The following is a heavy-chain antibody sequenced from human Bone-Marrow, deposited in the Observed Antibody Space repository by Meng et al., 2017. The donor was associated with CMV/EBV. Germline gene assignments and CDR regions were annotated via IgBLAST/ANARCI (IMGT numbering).Heavy chain of an antibody. Sequence: GGSLRLSCAASGFTFSSYWMSWVRQAPGKGLEWVANIKQDGSEKYYVDSVKGRFTISRDNAKNSLYLQMNSLRAEDTAVYYCARQLGYCSSTSCYLDNWFDPWGQGTLVTVPQ. CDR2: IKQDGSEK. D-gene: IGHD2-2*01. J-gene: IGHJ5*02. CDR3: ARQLGYCSSTSCYLDNWFDP. CDR1: GFTFSSYW. V-gene: IGHV3-7*01.